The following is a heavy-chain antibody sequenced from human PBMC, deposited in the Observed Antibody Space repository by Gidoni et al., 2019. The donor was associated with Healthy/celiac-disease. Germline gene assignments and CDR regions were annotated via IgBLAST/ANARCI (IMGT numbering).Heavy chain of an antibody. CDR2: IDYSGST. Sequence: QPQLQESGPGLVKPSETLSLTCTVSGGSLSSSSYYWGWIRQPPGKGLEWIGSIDYSGSTYYNPSLKSRVTISVDTSKNQFSLKLSSVTAADTAVYYCARLVVYYYDSSGRTSREYYFDYWGQGTLVTVSS. CDR1: GGSLSSSSYY. D-gene: IGHD3-22*01. CDR3: ARLVVYYYDSSGRTSREYYFDY. V-gene: IGHV4-39*01. J-gene: IGHJ4*02.